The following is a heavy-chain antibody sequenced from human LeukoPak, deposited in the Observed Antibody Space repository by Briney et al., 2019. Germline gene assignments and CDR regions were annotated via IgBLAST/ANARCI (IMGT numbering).Heavy chain of an antibody. CDR1: GGSLSGYY. CDR3: ARESYSSSWYGDYFDY. V-gene: IGHV4-34*01. CDR2: INHSGST. Sequence: SETLSLTCAVYGGSLSGYYWSWIRQPPGKGLEWIGEINHSGSTNYNPSLKSRVTISVDTSKNQFSLKLSSVTAADTAVYYCARESYSSSWYGDYFDYWGQGTLVTVSS. J-gene: IGHJ4*02. D-gene: IGHD6-13*01.